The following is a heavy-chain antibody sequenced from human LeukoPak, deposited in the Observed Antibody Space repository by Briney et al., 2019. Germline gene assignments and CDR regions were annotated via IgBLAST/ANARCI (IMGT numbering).Heavy chain of an antibody. Sequence: PGGSLRLSCATSGFSFSSYAMSWVRQAPGTGLEWVSAISGSGGNTYYADSVKGRFTISRDNSKNTLYLQMNSLRAEDTAVYYCARDPPLKQWLVNWGQGTLVTVSS. CDR1: GFSFSSYA. J-gene: IGHJ4*02. V-gene: IGHV3-23*01. D-gene: IGHD6-19*01. CDR2: ISGSGGNT. CDR3: ARDPPLKQWLVN.